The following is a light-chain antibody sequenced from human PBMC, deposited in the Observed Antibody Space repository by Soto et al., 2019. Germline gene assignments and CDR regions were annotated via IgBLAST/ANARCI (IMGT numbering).Light chain of an antibody. CDR3: CSYAGRTTPYV. CDR1: SSDVGSYNL. Sequence: QSALTQPASVSGSPGQSITLSCTGTSSDVGSYNLVSWYQHHPGKAPKLMIYEVSERPSGVSNRFSGSKSGNTASLTISGLQAEDEADYYCCSYAGRTTPYVFGTGTKLTVL. CDR2: EVS. J-gene: IGLJ1*01. V-gene: IGLV2-23*02.